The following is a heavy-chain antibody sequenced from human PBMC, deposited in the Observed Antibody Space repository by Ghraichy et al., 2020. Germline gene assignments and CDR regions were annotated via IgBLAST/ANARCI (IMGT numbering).Heavy chain of an antibody. V-gene: IGHV4-4*07. CDR3: ARVRGARVWGSYYFDY. D-gene: IGHD3-16*01. Sequence: SETLSLTCTVSGGSISSYYWSWIRQPAGKGLEWIGRIYTSGSTNYNPSLKSRVTMSVDTSKNQFSLKLSSVTAADTAVYYCARVRGARVWGSYYFDYWGQGTLVTVSS. J-gene: IGHJ4*02. CDR1: GGSISSYY. CDR2: IYTSGST.